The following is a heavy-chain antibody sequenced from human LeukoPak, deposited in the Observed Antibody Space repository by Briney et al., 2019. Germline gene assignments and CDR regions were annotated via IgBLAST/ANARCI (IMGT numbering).Heavy chain of an antibody. CDR3: AKAAEPHYYDSSGYVNY. J-gene: IGHJ4*02. Sequence: PGGSLRLSCAASGFTFNSYAMSWVRQAPVKGLEWVSGISGSGGSTYYADSVKGRFTISRDNSKNTLYLQMNSLRAEDTAVYYCAKAAEPHYYDSSGYVNYWGQGTLVTVSS. V-gene: IGHV3-23*01. CDR2: ISGSGGST. D-gene: IGHD3-22*01. CDR1: GFTFNSYA.